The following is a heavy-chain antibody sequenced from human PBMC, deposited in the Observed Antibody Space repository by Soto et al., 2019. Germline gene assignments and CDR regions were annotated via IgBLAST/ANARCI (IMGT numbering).Heavy chain of an antibody. D-gene: IGHD1-26*01. Sequence: PGGSLRLSCAASGFTFDDYAMHWVRQAPGKGLEWVSGISWKSGSIGYADSVKGRFTISRDNAKNSLYLQMNSLRAEDTALYYCAKGMDPGGYYYYGMDVWGQGTTVTVSS. CDR2: ISWKSGSI. CDR1: GFTFDDYA. J-gene: IGHJ6*02. V-gene: IGHV3-9*01. CDR3: AKGMDPGGYYYYGMDV.